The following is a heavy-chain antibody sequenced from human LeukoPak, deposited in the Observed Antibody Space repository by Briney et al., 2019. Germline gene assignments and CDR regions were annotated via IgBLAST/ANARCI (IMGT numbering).Heavy chain of an antibody. V-gene: IGHV3-23*01. J-gene: IGHJ4*02. CDR2: IPGSGDGT. Sequence: GGSLRLSCAASGFTFSNYAMMWVRQAPGKRLEWVSSIPGSGDGTYYADSVRGRFTISRDNSENTLYLQLNSLRAEDTAVYFCVKGFVHPTYYFDYWGQGTLVTVSS. CDR1: GFTFSNYA. D-gene: IGHD3-10*01. CDR3: VKGFVHPTYYFDY.